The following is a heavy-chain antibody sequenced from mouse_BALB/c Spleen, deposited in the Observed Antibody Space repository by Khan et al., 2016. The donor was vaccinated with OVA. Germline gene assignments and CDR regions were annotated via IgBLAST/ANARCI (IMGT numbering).Heavy chain of an antibody. D-gene: IGHD1-1*01. V-gene: IGHV1-20*02. CDR1: GYSFTGYF. Sequence: VQLKQSGPELVKPGASVKISCKASGYSFTGYFMNWVMQSHGKSLEWIGRINPHIGETFYNQKFKGKATLTVDESSSTAHMEHRSLPSEDSAVYYCARKNGSDFDYWGQGTTLTVSS. J-gene: IGHJ2*01. CDR3: ARKNGSDFDY. CDR2: INPHIGET.